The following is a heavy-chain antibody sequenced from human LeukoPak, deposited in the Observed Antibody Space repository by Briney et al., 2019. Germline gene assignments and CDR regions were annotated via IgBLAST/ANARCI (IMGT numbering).Heavy chain of an antibody. CDR2: INHSGST. CDR3: ARERPRPDAFDI. J-gene: IGHJ3*02. CDR1: AGSFSSYY. V-gene: IGHV4-34*01. Sequence: SQTLSPTCAVYAGSFSSYYWSCIRQPPGKGLEWIGEINHSGSTNFNPSLKSRVTISVDTSKNQFSLKLSSVTAADTAVYYCARERPRPDAFDIWGQGTMVTVSS. D-gene: IGHD6-6*01.